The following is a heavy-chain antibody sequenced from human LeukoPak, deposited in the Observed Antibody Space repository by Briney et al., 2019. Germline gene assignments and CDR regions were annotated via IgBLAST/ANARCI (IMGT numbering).Heavy chain of an antibody. Sequence: SETLSLTCTVSGYSISSGYYWGWIRQPPGKGLEWIGSIYHSGSTYYNPSLKSRVTISVDTSKNQFSLKLSSVTAADTAVYYCARDPIAAGSDAFDIWGQGTMVTVSS. D-gene: IGHD6-13*01. CDR1: GYSISSGYY. V-gene: IGHV4-38-2*02. CDR2: IYHSGST. CDR3: ARDPIAAGSDAFDI. J-gene: IGHJ3*02.